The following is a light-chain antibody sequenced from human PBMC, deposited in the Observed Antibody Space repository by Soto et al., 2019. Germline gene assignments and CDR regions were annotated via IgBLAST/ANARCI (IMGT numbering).Light chain of an antibody. Sequence: DIQMTQSPSSVSASVGDRVTITCRASQAIDSWLAWYQQKPGEAPKLLIFTGSLLHSGVPPRFSGSGSGTDFTLTISSLQPEDFATYYCQQSYMDPITFGQGTQLEI. CDR3: QQSYMDPIT. CDR2: TGS. CDR1: QAIDSW. V-gene: IGKV1-12*01. J-gene: IGKJ5*01.